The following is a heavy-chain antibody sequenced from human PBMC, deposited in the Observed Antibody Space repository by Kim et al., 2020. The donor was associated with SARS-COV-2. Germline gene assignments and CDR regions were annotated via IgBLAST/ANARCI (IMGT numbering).Heavy chain of an antibody. CDR3: ARGVLGATSLGGFSFDY. V-gene: IGHV4-34*01. Sequence: KSRVTISVDTSKNQFSLKLSSVTAADTAVYYCARGVLGATSLGGFSFDYWGQGTLVTVSS. J-gene: IGHJ4*02. D-gene: IGHD1-26*01.